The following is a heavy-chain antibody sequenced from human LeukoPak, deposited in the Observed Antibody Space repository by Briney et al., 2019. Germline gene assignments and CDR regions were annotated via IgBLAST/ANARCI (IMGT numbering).Heavy chain of an antibody. D-gene: IGHD5-18*01. CDR3: ARDREYSYGYDAFGI. Sequence: GASVKVSCKASGYTFTSYGISWVRQAPGQGLEWMGGISAYNGNTNYAQKLQGRVTMTTDTSTSTAYMELRSLRSDDTAVYYCARDREYSYGYDAFGIWGQGTMVTVSS. CDR2: ISAYNGNT. J-gene: IGHJ3*02. CDR1: GYTFTSYG. V-gene: IGHV1-18*01.